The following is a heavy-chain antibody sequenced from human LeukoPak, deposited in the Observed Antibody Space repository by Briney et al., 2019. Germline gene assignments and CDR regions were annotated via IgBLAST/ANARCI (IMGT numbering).Heavy chain of an antibody. CDR2: ISDDGNRK. J-gene: IGHJ4*02. V-gene: IGHV3-30*18. D-gene: IGHD1-1*01. Sequence: GGSLRLSCAASGFTFSNYYMHWGRQAPGKGLEWVAVISDDGNRKYYADSVQGRFTISRDNSKNALYLQMNSLRAEDTAVYFCVKDLSGYWTFDYWGQGTLVTVSS. CDR1: GFTFSNYY. CDR3: VKDLSGYWTFDY.